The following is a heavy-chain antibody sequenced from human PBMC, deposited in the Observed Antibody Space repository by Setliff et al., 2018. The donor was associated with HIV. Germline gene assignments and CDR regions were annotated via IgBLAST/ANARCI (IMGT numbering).Heavy chain of an antibody. CDR2: IYHSGST. Sequence: SETLSLTCAVYGGSFSGYYWSWIRQSPGKGLEWIGEIYHSGSTNYNPSLKSRVTILGDTSKNQFSLKLSSVTAADTAVYYCARRAGSDYFTRFDYWGQGTLVTVSS. CDR1: GGSFSGYY. CDR3: ARRAGSDYFTRFDY. V-gene: IGHV4-34*01. J-gene: IGHJ4*02. D-gene: IGHD3-10*01.